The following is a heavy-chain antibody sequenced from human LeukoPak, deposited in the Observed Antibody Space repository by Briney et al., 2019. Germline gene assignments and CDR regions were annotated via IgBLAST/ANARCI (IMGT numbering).Heavy chain of an antibody. CDR1: GFTFSSYA. V-gene: IGHV3-64D*09. CDR3: VYDDDYDSSGYYYNY. Sequence: AGSLRLSCSESGFTFSSYAMHWVRQAPGKGLESVSDISSNGGSTYYADSVKGRLTISRDNSKTTLYLQMSSLRAEGTAVYYCVYDDDYDSSGYYYNYWGQGTLVTVSS. CDR2: ISSNGGST. J-gene: IGHJ4*02. D-gene: IGHD3-22*01.